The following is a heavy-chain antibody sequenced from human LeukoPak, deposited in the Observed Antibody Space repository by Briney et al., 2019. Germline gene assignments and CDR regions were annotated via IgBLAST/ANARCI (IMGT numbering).Heavy chain of an antibody. CDR2: IYSGGST. V-gene: IGHV3-66*02. CDR1: GFSVSSFG. CDR3: ARVGHTYYYYYYMDV. Sequence: GSLRLSCAVSGFSVSSFGMSWVRQAPGKGLEWVSVIYSGGSTYYADSVKGRFTISRDNSKNTLYLQMNSLRAEDTAVYYCARVGHTYYYYYYMDVWGKGTTVTVSS. D-gene: IGHD1-26*01. J-gene: IGHJ6*03.